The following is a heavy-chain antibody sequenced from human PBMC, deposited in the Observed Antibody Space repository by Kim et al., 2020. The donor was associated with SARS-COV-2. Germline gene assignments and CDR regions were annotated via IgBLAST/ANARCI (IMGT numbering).Heavy chain of an antibody. CDR3: ARIVTEHWFDP. D-gene: IGHD3-16*02. Sequence: SETLSLTCTVSGGSISSSSYYWGWIRQPPGKGLEWIGSIYYSGSTYYNPSLKSRVTISVDTSKNQFSLKLSSVTAADTAVYYCARIVTEHWFDPWGQGTLVTVSS. V-gene: IGHV4-39*07. CDR2: IYYSGST. J-gene: IGHJ5*02. CDR1: GGSISSSSYY.